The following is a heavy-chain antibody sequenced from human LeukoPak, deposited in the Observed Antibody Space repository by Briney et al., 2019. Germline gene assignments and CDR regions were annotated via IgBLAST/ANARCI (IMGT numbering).Heavy chain of an antibody. V-gene: IGHV4-59*01. CDR1: GRSISSYY. D-gene: IGHD3-22*01. Sequence: SETLSLTCTVTGRSISSYYWSWIRQPPGKGLEWIGYIYYSGSTNYNPSLKSRVTISVDMSKNQFSLKLTSVTAADTAVYYCARDDANYYESSGFDYWGQGTLVTVSS. J-gene: IGHJ4*02. CDR3: ARDDANYYESSGFDY. CDR2: IYYSGST.